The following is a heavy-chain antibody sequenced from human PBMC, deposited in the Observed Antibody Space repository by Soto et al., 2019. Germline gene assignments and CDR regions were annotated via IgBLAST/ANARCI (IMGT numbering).Heavy chain of an antibody. Sequence: GGSLRLSCAASGFTFSSYAMSWVRQAPGKGLEWVSAISGSGGSTYYADSVKGRFTISGDNSKNTLYLQMNSLRAEDTAVYYCAKDLGYCSSTSCYGYFNWFDPWGQGTLVTVSS. CDR2: ISGSGGST. CDR1: GFTFSSYA. V-gene: IGHV3-23*01. D-gene: IGHD2-2*01. CDR3: AKDLGYCSSTSCYGYFNWFDP. J-gene: IGHJ5*02.